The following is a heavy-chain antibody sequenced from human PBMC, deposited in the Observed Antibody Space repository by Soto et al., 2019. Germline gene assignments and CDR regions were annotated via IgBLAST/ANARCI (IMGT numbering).Heavy chain of an antibody. CDR2: IYYSGST. CDR1: GGSISSGAYH. D-gene: IGHD4-17*01. J-gene: IGHJ5*02. CDR3: ARGSGGDNDNWFAP. Sequence: SETLSLTCTVSGGSISSGAYHWNWIRQHPGKGLEWIGSIYYSGSTYDNPSLKSRVAISVDTSKNQFSLKVMSVTAADAAVYYCARGSGGDNDNWFAPWGQGILVTVSS. V-gene: IGHV4-31*03.